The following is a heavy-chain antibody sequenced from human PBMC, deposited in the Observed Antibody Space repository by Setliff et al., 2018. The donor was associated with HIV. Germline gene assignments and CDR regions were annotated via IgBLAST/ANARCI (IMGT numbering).Heavy chain of an antibody. CDR2: IPISETDT. Sequence: GGSLRLSCEASGFSLINYGMSWVRQAPGRGLEWVSYIPISETDTYYADSVKGRFSMSRDSAKNSLYLQMNRLRVEDSAVYYCATNFLYDILTGYFPYQFDQWGQGTLVTVSS. J-gene: IGHJ4*02. V-gene: IGHV3-48*03. CDR3: ATNFLYDILTGYFPYQFDQ. D-gene: IGHD3-9*01. CDR1: GFSLINYG.